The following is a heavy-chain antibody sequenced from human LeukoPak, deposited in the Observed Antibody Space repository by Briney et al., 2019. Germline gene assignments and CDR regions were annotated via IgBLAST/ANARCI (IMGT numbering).Heavy chain of an antibody. D-gene: IGHD3-3*01. J-gene: IGHJ4*02. Sequence: GGSLRLSCAASGFTSSNYWMHWVRQAPGKGLEWVSSISSSSSYIYYADSVKGRFTISRDNAKNSLYLQMNSLRAEDTAVYYCAGLILEWLHGDYWGQGTLVTVSS. V-gene: IGHV3-21*01. CDR1: GFTSSNYW. CDR3: AGLILEWLHGDY. CDR2: ISSSSSYI.